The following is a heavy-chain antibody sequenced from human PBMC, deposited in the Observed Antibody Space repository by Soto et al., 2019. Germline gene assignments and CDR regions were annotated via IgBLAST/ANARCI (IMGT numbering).Heavy chain of an antibody. CDR1: GGSISSSSYY. CDR3: ARHLVATITQSYQPLLYGFDY. CDR2: IYYSGST. J-gene: IGHJ4*02. V-gene: IGHV4-39*01. D-gene: IGHD5-12*01. Sequence: QLQLQESGPGLVKPSETLSLTCTVSGGSISSSSYYWGWIRQPPGKGLEWIGSIYYSGSTYYNPSLKSRVTISVDTSKNQFSLKLSSVTAADTAVYYCARHLVATITQSYQPLLYGFDYWGQGTLVTVSS.